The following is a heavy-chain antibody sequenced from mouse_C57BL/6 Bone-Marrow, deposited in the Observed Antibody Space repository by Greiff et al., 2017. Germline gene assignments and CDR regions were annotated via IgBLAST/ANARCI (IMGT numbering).Heavy chain of an antibody. CDR2: IYPTSGNT. Sequence: QVQLQQSGAELARPGASVKLSCKASGYTFTSYGISWVKQRTGQGLEWIGEIYPTSGNTYYNEKFKGKATLTADKSSSTAYMELRSLTSEDAAVYYYANSYYFDYWGQGTTLTVSS. CDR3: ANSYYFDY. V-gene: IGHV1-81*01. CDR1: GYTFTSYG. J-gene: IGHJ2*01.